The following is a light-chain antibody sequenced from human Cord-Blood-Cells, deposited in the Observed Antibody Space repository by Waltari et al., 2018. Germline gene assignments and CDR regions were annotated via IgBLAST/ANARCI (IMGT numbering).Light chain of an antibody. J-gene: IGLJ3*02. CDR1: SSDFGGYNS. Sequence: QSALTQPASVSGSPGQSITISCPGTSSDFGGYNSVSWYQQHPGKAPKLMIYDVSNRPSGVSNRFSGSKSGNTASLTISGLQAEDEADYYCSSYTSSSSWVFGGGTKLTVL. CDR3: SSYTSSSSWV. CDR2: DVS. V-gene: IGLV2-14*01.